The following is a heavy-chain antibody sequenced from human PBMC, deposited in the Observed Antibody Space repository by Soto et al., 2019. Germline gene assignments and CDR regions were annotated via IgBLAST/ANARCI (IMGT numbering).Heavy chain of an antibody. V-gene: IGHV1-69*04. J-gene: IGHJ4*02. D-gene: IGHD5-18*01. Sequence: ASVKVSCKASGGTFSSYTISLVRQAPVQVLELIVRIIPILFIANYSQKFQGRFTITSYKSTSTAYIELIILRSDDTAVYYCARDQTAMGSDYWGQGTLVTVSS. CDR2: IIPILFIA. CDR3: ARDQTAMGSDY. CDR1: GGTFSSYT.